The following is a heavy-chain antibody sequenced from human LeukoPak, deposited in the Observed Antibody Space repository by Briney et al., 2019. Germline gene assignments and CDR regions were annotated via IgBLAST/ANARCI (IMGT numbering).Heavy chain of an antibody. V-gene: IGHV3-21*01. CDR1: RFTFNSYT. CDR3: ARTGISVTGVDC. CDR2: ISSSSNYI. Sequence: GGSLRLSCAAPRFTFNSYTMNWVRQAPGKGLEWVSSISSSSNYIYYADSVKGRFTISRDNAKNSLYLQMNSLRVEDTAVYYCARTGISVTGVDCWGQGTLVTVSS. J-gene: IGHJ4*02. D-gene: IGHD6-19*01.